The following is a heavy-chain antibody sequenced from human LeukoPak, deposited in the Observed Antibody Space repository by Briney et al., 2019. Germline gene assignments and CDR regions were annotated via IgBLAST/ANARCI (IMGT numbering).Heavy chain of an antibody. CDR1: GCIFSDYD. Sequence: GGSLRLSCAASGCIFSDYDMSWVRQAPGKGLEWVSYISSSSSSIYYADSVKGRFTISRDNSKNSLYLQMNSLRAEDTAVYYCAMSRDGHNHDAFDVGGQGTMVPVSS. J-gene: IGHJ3*01. D-gene: IGHD5-24*01. V-gene: IGHV3-11*01. CDR2: ISSSSSSI. CDR3: AMSRDGHNHDAFDV.